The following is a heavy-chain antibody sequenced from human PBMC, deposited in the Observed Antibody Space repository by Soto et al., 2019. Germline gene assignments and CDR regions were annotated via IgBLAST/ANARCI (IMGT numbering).Heavy chain of an antibody. D-gene: IGHD2-2*01. J-gene: IGHJ4*02. Sequence: GGSLRLSCAASGFTFSNYGMHRVRQAPGKGLEWVAFISYDGSDKYYADSVKGRFTISRDNSKNTLYLQMNSLRAEDTAVYYCAELPCTSCYYFDYWGQGTLVTVSS. CDR3: AELPCTSCYYFDY. CDR2: ISYDGSDK. CDR1: GFTFSNYG. V-gene: IGHV3-30*18.